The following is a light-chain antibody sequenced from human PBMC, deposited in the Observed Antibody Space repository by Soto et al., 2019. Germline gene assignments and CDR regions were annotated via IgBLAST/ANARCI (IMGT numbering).Light chain of an antibody. Sequence: QSALTQPASVSGSPGQSITISCTGTSSNFGGYNYVSWYQQHPGKAPRLLIYDVTRRPSGVSNRFSASKSGNTASLTISGLQAEDEADYYCTSYTSTSAPGVFGGGTKLTVL. CDR3: TSYTSTSAPGV. V-gene: IGLV2-14*03. CDR2: DVT. J-gene: IGLJ3*02. CDR1: SSNFGGYNY.